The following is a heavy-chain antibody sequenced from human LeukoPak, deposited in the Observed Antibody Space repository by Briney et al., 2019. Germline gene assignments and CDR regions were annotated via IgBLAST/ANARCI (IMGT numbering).Heavy chain of an antibody. CDR1: GFTFSSYT. J-gene: IGHJ4*02. CDR3: AREEGGYSYGYLFDY. D-gene: IGHD5-18*01. V-gene: IGHV3-48*01. CDR2: IGTSSTTI. Sequence: GGSLRLSCAASGFTFSSYTMNWVRQPPGKGLEWVSNIGTSSTTIYYADSVKGRFTISRDNAKNSLYLQMNSLRADDTAVYYCAREEGGYSYGYLFDYWGQGTLVTVSS.